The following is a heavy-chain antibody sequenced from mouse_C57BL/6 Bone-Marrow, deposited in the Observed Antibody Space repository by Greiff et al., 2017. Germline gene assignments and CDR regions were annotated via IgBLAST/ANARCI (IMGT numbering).Heavy chain of an antibody. D-gene: IGHD2-4*01. J-gene: IGHJ2*01. Sequence: EVQLQQPGAELVRPGASVKLSCKASGFNFNDDYMHWVKQRPGQGLEWIGWIDPANGYTKYDSKFQGKATLTVDTSSNTAYLQLSSLTSEDTAVYYCTVYYDCDDEGDYWGQGTTLTVSS. CDR1: GFNFNDDY. V-gene: IGHV14-4*01. CDR3: TVYYDCDDEGDY. CDR2: IDPANGYT.